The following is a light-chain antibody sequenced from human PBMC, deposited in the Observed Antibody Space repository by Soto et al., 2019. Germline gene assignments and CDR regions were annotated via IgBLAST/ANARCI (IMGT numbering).Light chain of an antibody. CDR3: QQSYTALSIT. CDR2: AAS. CDR1: ESINRH. J-gene: IGKJ5*01. V-gene: IGKV1-39*01. Sequence: DIQMTQSPSSLSASVGDRVTITCRASESINRHLNWYQQQPGKAPKLLIYAASSSQNGVPSRFSGCGSGTDFTLIITNLQPEDFATYYCQQSYTALSITFGQGTRLEIK.